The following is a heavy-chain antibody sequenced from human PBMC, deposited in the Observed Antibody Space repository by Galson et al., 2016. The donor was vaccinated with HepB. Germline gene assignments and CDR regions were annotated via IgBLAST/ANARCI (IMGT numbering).Heavy chain of an antibody. CDR2: IYPGDSESNN. J-gene: IGHJ3*02. CDR3: ARTLPVVVTAEDAFDI. V-gene: IGHV5-51*01. Sequence: QSGAEVKKPGESLKISCKGSGYIFTTYWIGWVRQMPEKGLEWMGIIYPGDSESNNRYNPSFEGQVTISADKSISTSYLQWSSLKASDTAIYYCARTLPVVVTAEDAFDIWGQGTLVTVSS. CDR1: GYIFTTYW. D-gene: IGHD2-21*02.